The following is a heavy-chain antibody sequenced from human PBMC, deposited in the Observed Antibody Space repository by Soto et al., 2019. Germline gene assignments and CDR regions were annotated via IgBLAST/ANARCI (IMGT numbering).Heavy chain of an antibody. Sequence: SVKVSCKASGGTFSSYAISWVRQAPGQGLEWMGGIIPIFGTANYAQKFQGRVTITADESTSTAYMELSGLRSEDTAVYYCASSGIAARRYYYYGMDVWGQGTTVTVSS. J-gene: IGHJ6*02. CDR2: IIPIFGTA. CDR3: ASSGIAARRYYYYGMDV. CDR1: GGTFSSYA. D-gene: IGHD6-6*01. V-gene: IGHV1-69*13.